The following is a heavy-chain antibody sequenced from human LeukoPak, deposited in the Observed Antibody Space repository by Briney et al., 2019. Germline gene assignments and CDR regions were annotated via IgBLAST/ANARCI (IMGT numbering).Heavy chain of an antibody. V-gene: IGHV1-69*05. CDR1: GGTFSSYA. CDR2: IIPIFGTA. D-gene: IGHD6-13*01. J-gene: IGHJ1*01. Sequence: SVKVSCKASGGTFSSYAISWVRQAPGQGLEWMGGIIPIFGTANYAQKFQGRVAITTDESTSTAYMELSSLRSEDTAVYYCARRIAAAGNEYFQHWGQGTLVTVSS. CDR3: ARRIAAAGNEYFQH.